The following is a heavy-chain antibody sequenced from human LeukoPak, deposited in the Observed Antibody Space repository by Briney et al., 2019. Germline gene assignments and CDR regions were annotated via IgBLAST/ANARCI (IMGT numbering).Heavy chain of an antibody. J-gene: IGHJ5*02. V-gene: IGHV1-18*04. CDR2: ISVYNGNT. CDR3: ARDPGAMVTGGDRLDP. CDR1: GYSFTTYG. D-gene: IGHD5-18*01. Sequence: PSVKLSCKASGYSFTTYGISWVRQAPGQGLECMACISVYNGNTIYEQNFQGRVTVTTDTSTSTAYMEMRSLRSDDTAVYYCARDPGAMVTGGDRLDPWGQGTLVTVSS.